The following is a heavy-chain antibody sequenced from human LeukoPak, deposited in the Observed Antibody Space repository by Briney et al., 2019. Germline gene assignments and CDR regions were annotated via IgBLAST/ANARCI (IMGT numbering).Heavy chain of an antibody. Sequence: ASVKVSCKASGYTFTSYGISWVRQAPGQGLEWMGWISAYNGNTNYAQKLQGRVTMTTDTSTSTAYMELRSLRSDDTAVYYCARLYIPPPTYCSSTSCYLGYYYYMDVWGKGTTVTVSS. CDR1: GYTFTSYG. CDR2: ISAYNGNT. J-gene: IGHJ6*03. CDR3: ARLYIPPPTYCSSTSCYLGYYYYMDV. D-gene: IGHD2-2*01. V-gene: IGHV1-18*01.